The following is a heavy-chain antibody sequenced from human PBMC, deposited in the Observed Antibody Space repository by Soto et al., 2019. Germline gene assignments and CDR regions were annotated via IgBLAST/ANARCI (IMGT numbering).Heavy chain of an antibody. D-gene: IGHD1-1*01. CDR3: ARVRQGCSANNCYFDP. Sequence: PWETLSLTCTLSGGSVRAPDWWNWVRQSPDKGLEWIAEVHISGHSNYNPSLRSRVSVSIDSSKNQFYLNLNSVTAADTAIYYCARVRQGCSANNCYFDPWGQGTQVTVS. J-gene: IGHJ5*01. CDR1: GGSVRAPDW. CDR2: VHISGHS. V-gene: IGHV4-4*02.